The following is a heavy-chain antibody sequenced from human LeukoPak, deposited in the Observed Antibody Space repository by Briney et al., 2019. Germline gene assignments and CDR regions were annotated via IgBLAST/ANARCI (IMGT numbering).Heavy chain of an antibody. Sequence: GGSLRLSCAVSGFTVSSNYMNWVRQAPGKGLVWVSRINSDGSSTSYADSVKGRFTISRDNAKNTLYLQMNSLRAEDTAVYYCARAGKPFDYWGQGTLVTVSS. CDR3: ARAGKPFDY. CDR1: GFTVSSNY. CDR2: INSDGSST. J-gene: IGHJ4*02. V-gene: IGHV3-74*01.